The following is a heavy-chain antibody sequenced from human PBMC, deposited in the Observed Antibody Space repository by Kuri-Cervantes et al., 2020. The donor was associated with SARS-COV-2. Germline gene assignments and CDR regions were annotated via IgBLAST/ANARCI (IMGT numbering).Heavy chain of an antibody. Sequence: SVKVSCKASGGTFSSYAVTWVRQAPGQGLEWMGGIIPLFGTTIYAQKFQGRVTLTADKSTNAAYMELSSLRSDDTAVYYCAIAVAGTYYFDYWGQGTLVTVSS. CDR1: GGTFSSYA. CDR3: AIAVAGTYYFDY. D-gene: IGHD6-19*01. V-gene: IGHV1-69*06. CDR2: IIPLFGTT. J-gene: IGHJ4*02.